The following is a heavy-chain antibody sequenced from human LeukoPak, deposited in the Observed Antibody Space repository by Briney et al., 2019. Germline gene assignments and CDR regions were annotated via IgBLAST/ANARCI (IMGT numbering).Heavy chain of an antibody. CDR2: ISGSGGST. D-gene: IGHD6-13*01. CDR3: AKAPAKQLALASFGY. V-gene: IGHV3-23*01. Sequence: GGSLRLSCAASGFTFSSYAMSWVRQAPGKGLEWVSAISGSGGSTYYADSVKGRFTISRDNSKNTLYLQMNSLRAEDTAVYYCAKAPAKQLALASFGYWGQGTLVTVSS. J-gene: IGHJ4*02. CDR1: GFTFSSYA.